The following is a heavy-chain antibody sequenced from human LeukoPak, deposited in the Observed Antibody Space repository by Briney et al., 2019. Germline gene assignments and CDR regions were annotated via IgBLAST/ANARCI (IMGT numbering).Heavy chain of an antibody. J-gene: IGHJ3*02. CDR2: IYPGDSDT. V-gene: IGHV5-51*01. CDR1: GYTFTSYW. D-gene: IGHD1-26*01. CDR3: ARPLKVGAIDAFDI. Sequence: GESLKISCKGSGYTFTSYWIGWVRPLPGKGLEWMGIIYPGDSDTRYSPSFQGQVTISADKSISTAYLQWSSLKASDTAMYYCARPLKVGAIDAFDIWGQGTMVTVSS.